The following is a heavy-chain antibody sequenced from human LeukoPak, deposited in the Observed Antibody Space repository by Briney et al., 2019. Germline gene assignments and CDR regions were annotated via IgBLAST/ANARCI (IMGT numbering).Heavy chain of an antibody. J-gene: IGHJ6*03. CDR1: GYTFTSYG. D-gene: IGHD4-11*01. CDR3: ARANSNYDYYYYYYMDV. Sequence: ASVKVSCKASGYTFTSYGISWVRQAPGQGLEWMGWISAYNGNTNYAQKLQGRVTMTTDTSTSTAYMELRSLRSDDTAVYYCARANSNYDYYYYYYMDVWGKGTTVTVSS. V-gene: IGHV1-18*01. CDR2: ISAYNGNT.